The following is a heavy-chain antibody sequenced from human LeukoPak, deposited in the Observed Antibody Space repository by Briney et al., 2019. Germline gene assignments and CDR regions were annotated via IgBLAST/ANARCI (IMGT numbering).Heavy chain of an antibody. CDR2: ISGSGGST. J-gene: IGHJ4*02. D-gene: IGHD3-10*01. CDR3: ARVAGFGDLDY. V-gene: IGHV3-23*01. Sequence: PGGSLRLSCAASGFTFSSYEVNWVRQAPGKGLEWVSAISGSGGSTYYADSVKGRFTISRDNSKNTLYLQMNSLRAGDTAVYFCARVAGFGDLDYWGQGTLVTVST. CDR1: GFTFSSYE.